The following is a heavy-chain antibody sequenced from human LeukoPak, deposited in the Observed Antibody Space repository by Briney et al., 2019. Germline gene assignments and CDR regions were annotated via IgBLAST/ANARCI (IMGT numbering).Heavy chain of an antibody. CDR2: LYSGGST. D-gene: IGHD3-9*01. Sequence: GGSLRLSCAASEFNVRSNYMSWVRQAPGKGLEWVSVLYSGGSTYYADSVKGRFTISSDNSKNTLYLQMNSLRAEDTAVYYCARDSDHDILTGYYARFGPWGQGTLVTVSS. CDR1: EFNVRSNY. J-gene: IGHJ4*02. CDR3: ARDSDHDILTGYYARFGP. V-gene: IGHV3-66*01.